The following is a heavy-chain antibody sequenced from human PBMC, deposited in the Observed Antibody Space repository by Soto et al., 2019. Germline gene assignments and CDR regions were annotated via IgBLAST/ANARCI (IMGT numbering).Heavy chain of an antibody. CDR2: IWYDGSNK. CDR3: ARRYYDSSGLGYGMDG. CDR1: GFTFSSYG. Sequence: GGSLRLSCAASGFTFSSYGMHWVRQAPGKGLEWVAVIWYDGSNKYYADSVKGRFTISRDNSKNTLYLQMNSLRAEDTAAYYCARRYYDSSGLGYGMDGWGQRTTVTGSS. D-gene: IGHD3-22*01. V-gene: IGHV3-33*01. J-gene: IGHJ6*02.